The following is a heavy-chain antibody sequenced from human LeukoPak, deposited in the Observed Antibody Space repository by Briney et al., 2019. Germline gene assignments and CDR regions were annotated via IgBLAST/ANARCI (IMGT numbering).Heavy chain of an antibody. CDR1: GFSLSTSGVG. Sequence: SGPTLVNPTRTLRLTCTFSGFSLSTSGVGVGWIRQPPGKALEWLALIYWDDDKRYSPSLKSRLTITKDTSKNQVVLTMTNMDPVHTATYYCALTGGDLGDYYYGMDVWGQGTTVTVSS. CDR2: IYWDDDK. CDR3: ALTGGDLGDYYYGMDV. D-gene: IGHD2-21*02. V-gene: IGHV2-5*02. J-gene: IGHJ6*02.